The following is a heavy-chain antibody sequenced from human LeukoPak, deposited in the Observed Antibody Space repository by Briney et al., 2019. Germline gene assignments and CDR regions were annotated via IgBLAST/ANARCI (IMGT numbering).Heavy chain of an antibody. D-gene: IGHD5-12*01. CDR1: GFTFSSYG. CDR3: AKDYIVATITYYFDY. Sequence: QPGGSLRLSCAASGFTFSSYGMHWVRQAPGKGLESVAVISYDGSNKYYADSVKGRFTISRDNSKNTLYLQMNSLRAEDTAVYYCAKDYIVATITYYFDYWGQGTLVTVSS. J-gene: IGHJ4*02. V-gene: IGHV3-30*18. CDR2: ISYDGSNK.